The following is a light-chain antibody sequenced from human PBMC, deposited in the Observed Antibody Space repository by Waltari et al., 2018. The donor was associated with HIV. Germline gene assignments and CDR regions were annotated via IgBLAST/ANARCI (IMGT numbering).Light chain of an antibody. CDR3: MQALQTPLT. Sequence: DIVMTQSPLSLPVTPVEPASISCRSSQSLLHSNGYNYLYWYLQKPGQSPQLLIYLGSNRASGVPDRFSGSGSGTDFTLKISRVEAEDVGVYYCMQALQTPLTFGGGTKVEIK. V-gene: IGKV2-28*01. J-gene: IGKJ4*01. CDR2: LGS. CDR1: QSLLHSNGYNY.